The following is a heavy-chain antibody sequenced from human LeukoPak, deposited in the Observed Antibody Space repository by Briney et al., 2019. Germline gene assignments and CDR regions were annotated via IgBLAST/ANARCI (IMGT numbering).Heavy chain of an antibody. D-gene: IGHD1-26*01. V-gene: IGHV1-69*05. Sequence: AASVKVSCKASGGTFSSYAISWVRQAPGQGLEWMGGIIPIFGTANYAQKFQGRVTITTDESTSTAYMELSSLRSEDTAVYYCARVKKRTSLELLPYNWFDPWGQGTLVTVSS. CDR1: GGTFSSYA. CDR2: IIPIFGTA. J-gene: IGHJ5*02. CDR3: ARVKKRTSLELLPYNWFDP.